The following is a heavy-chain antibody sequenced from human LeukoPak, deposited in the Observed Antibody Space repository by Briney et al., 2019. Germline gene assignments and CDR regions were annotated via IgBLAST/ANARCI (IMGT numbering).Heavy chain of an antibody. CDR3: ARERNVVGATTGAFDI. D-gene: IGHD1-26*01. Sequence: SETLSLTCTGSGGSISSYYWSWIRQPAGKGLEWIGRIYTSGSTNYNPSLKSRVTMSVDTSKNQFSLKLSSVTAADTAVYYCARERNVVGATTGAFDIWGQGTMVTVSS. V-gene: IGHV4-4*07. CDR1: GGSISSYY. CDR2: IYTSGST. J-gene: IGHJ3*02.